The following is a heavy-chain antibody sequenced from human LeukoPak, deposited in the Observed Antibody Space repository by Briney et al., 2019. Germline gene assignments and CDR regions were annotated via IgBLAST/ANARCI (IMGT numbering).Heavy chain of an antibody. J-gene: IGHJ4*02. CDR3: ATGSSGWGYFDY. CDR1: GYTLTELS. V-gene: IGHV1-24*01. Sequence: GASVKVSCKVSGYTLTELSMRWVRQAPGKGLEWMGGFDPEDGETIYAQKFQGRVTMTEDTSTDTAYMELSSLRSEDTAVYYCATGSSGWGYFDYWGQGTLVTVSS. CDR2: FDPEDGET. D-gene: IGHD6-19*01.